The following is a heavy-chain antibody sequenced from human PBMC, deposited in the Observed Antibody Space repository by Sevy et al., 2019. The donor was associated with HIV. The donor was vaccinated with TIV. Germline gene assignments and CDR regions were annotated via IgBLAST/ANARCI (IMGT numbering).Heavy chain of an antibody. Sequence: GGFLRLSCAASGFTFSGYGMHWVRQAPGKGLEWVAVIWYDGTNKYYTDSVKGRFTISRDNSKNTLYLQMNSLRAEDTAVYYCAREHIAVAGIGYYFDYWGQGTLVTVSS. J-gene: IGHJ4*02. D-gene: IGHD6-19*01. CDR1: GFTFSGYG. CDR2: IWYDGTNK. CDR3: AREHIAVAGIGYYFDY. V-gene: IGHV3-33*01.